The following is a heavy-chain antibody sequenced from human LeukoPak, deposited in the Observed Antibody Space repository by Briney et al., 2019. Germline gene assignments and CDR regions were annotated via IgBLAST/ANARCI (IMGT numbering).Heavy chain of an antibody. V-gene: IGHV3-11*04. Sequence: GVLRLSCAASGFTSSSYAMSWIRQAPGKGLEWLSDMSSSGSTIYYADSVKGRFTISRDNAKNSLYLQMNSLRAEDTAVYYCARESRQWLVLGGVDYWGQGTLVTVSS. J-gene: IGHJ4*02. CDR2: MSSSGSTI. CDR1: GFTSSSYA. CDR3: ARESRQWLVLGGVDY. D-gene: IGHD6-19*01.